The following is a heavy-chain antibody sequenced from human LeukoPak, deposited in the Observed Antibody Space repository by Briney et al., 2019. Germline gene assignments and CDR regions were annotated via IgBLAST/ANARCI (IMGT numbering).Heavy chain of an antibody. D-gene: IGHD3-10*01. V-gene: IGHV3-33*01. CDR2: IWYDGSNK. CDR3: ARGSGRARWFGEPYFDY. J-gene: IGHJ4*02. Sequence: GGSLRLSCAASGFTFSSYGMHWVRQAPGKGLEWVAVIWYDGSNKYYADSVKGRFTISRDNSKNTLYLQMNSLRAEDTAVYYCARGSGRARWFGEPYFDYWGQGTLVTVSS. CDR1: GFTFSSYG.